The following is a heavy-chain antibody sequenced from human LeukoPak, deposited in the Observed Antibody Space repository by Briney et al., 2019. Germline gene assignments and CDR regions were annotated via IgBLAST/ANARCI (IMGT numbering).Heavy chain of an antibody. D-gene: IGHD3-10*01. J-gene: IGHJ6*02. CDR1: GFIFSNYW. CDR2: IRSDGGVA. V-gene: IGHV3-74*01. Sequence: GGSLRLSCAASGFIFSNYWIHWVRQAPGEGLVWVPRIRSDGGVATYADSVEGRFTISRDNAKNTLFLQMNSLRAEDTAVYYCARETQQHYSVGGMDVWGQGTTVTVSS. CDR3: ARETQQHYSVGGMDV.